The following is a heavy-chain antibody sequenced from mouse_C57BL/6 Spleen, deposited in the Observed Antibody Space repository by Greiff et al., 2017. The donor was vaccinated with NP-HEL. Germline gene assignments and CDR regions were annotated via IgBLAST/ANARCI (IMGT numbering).Heavy chain of an antibody. CDR1: GYTFTSYW. D-gene: IGHD1-1*01. CDR2: IYPSDSET. J-gene: IGHJ3*01. V-gene: IGHV1-61*01. CDR3: ARGALYYYCSSYGFAY. Sequence: VQLQQPGAELVRPGSSVKLSCKASGYTFTSYWMDWVKQRPGQGLEWIGNIYPSDSETHYNQKFKDKATLTVDKSSSTAYMQLSSLTSEDSAVYYCARGALYYYCSSYGFAYWGQGTLVTVSA.